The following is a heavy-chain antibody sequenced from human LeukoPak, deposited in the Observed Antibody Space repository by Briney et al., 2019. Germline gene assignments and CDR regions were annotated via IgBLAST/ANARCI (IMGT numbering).Heavy chain of an antibody. CDR3: ARDTVYCSSTSCYDRRFYYYYYYGIDV. V-gene: IGHV3-21*01. Sequence: NTGGSLRLSCAASGFTFSSYSMNWVRQAPGKGLEWVSSISSSSSYIYYADSVKGRFTISRDNAKNSLYLQMNSLRAEDTAVYYCARDTVYCSSTSCYDRRFYYYYYYGIDVWGQGTTVTVSS. J-gene: IGHJ6*02. CDR1: GFTFSSYS. CDR2: ISSSSSYI. D-gene: IGHD2-2*01.